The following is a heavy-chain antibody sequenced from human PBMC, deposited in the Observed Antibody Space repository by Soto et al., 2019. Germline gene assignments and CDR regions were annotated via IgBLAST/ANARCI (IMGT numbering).Heavy chain of an antibody. Sequence: SETLSLTCTVSGGSISSGGYYWSWVRQHPGKGLEWIGYIYYSGSTYYNPSLKSRVTISVDTSKNQFSLKLSSVTAADTAVYYCARGILYYFDYWGQGTLVTVSS. V-gene: IGHV4-31*03. CDR3: ARGILYYFDY. CDR2: IYYSGST. CDR1: GGSISSGGYY. J-gene: IGHJ4*02.